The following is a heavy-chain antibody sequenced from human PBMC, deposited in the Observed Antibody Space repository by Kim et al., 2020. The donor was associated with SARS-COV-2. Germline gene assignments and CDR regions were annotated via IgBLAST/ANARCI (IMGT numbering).Heavy chain of an antibody. J-gene: IGHJ4*02. Sequence: ASVKVSCKASGYTFTSYGISWVRQAPGQGLEWMGWITAYNGNTNYAQKLQGRVTMTTDTSTSTAYMELRSLRSDDTAVYYCARHDYGDYSPTYYFDYWGQGTLVTVSS. CDR3: ARHDYGDYSPTYYFDY. CDR2: ITAYNGNT. V-gene: IGHV1-18*01. D-gene: IGHD4-17*01. CDR1: GYTFTSYG.